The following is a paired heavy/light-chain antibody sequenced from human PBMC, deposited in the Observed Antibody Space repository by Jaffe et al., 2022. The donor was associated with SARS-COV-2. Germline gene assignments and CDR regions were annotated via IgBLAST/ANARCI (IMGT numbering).Heavy chain of an antibody. D-gene: IGHD1-26*01. CDR2: IYSGGNT. CDR1: GFTVSSDY. CDR3: ARGVGRNWSLGP. Sequence: EVQLVESGGGLIQPGGSLRLSCAVSGFTVSSDYMSWVRQAPGKGLEWVSLIYSGGNTYYADSVKGRFTISRDSSKNTLNLQMNSLRAEDTAVYYCARGVGRNWSLGPWGQGTLVTVSS. V-gene: IGHV3-53*01. J-gene: IGHJ5*02.
Light chain of an antibody. CDR1: SSNIGNNY. CDR2: DNN. Sequence: QSVLTQPPSVSAAPGQKVTISCSGSSSNIGNNYVSWYQQLPGTAPKLLIYDNNKRPSGIPDRFFGSKSGTSATLGITGLQTGDEADYYCGTWDSSLSAVVFGGGTKLTVL. CDR3: GTWDSSLSAVV. V-gene: IGLV1-51*01. J-gene: IGLJ2*01.